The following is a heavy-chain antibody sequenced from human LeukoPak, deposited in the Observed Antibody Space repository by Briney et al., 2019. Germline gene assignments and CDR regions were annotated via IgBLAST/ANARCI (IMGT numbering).Heavy chain of an antibody. CDR3: AREEDILTGLSILH. J-gene: IGHJ4*02. CDR1: GYTFTSYA. V-gene: IGHV1-3*01. Sequence: VASVKVSCKASGYTFTSYAMHWVRQAPGQRREWMGWINAGNGNTKYSQKFQGRVTITRDTSASTAYMELSSLRSEDTAVYYCAREEDILTGLSILHWGQGTLVTVSS. D-gene: IGHD3-9*01. CDR2: INAGNGNT.